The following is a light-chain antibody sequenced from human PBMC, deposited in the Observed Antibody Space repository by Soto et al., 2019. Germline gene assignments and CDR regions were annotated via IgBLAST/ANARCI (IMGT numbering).Light chain of an antibody. CDR2: QVS. CDR1: TSDVGGHNS. J-gene: IGLJ1*01. Sequence: QSVLTQPASVSGSPGQSITISCAGTTSDVGGHNSVSWFQQHPGKAPKLIIYQVSSRPSDISNRFSGSKSGNTASLTISGLQAEDVAEYACTSYSGDITAYVFGRGTKAKVL. CDR3: TSYSGDITAYV. V-gene: IGLV2-14*01.